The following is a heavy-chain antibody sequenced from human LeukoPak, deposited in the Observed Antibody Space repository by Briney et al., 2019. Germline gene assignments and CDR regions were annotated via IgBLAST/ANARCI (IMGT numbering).Heavy chain of an antibody. D-gene: IGHD6-13*01. CDR2: IKKDGSEK. V-gene: IGHV3-7*04. CDR3: VREQFLGAAAGQGGSYDY. J-gene: IGHJ4*02. CDR1: GFTFSSYW. Sequence: GGSLRLSCAASGFTFSSYWMSWVRQAPGKGLEWVANIKKDGSEKYYVDSVKGRFTISRDNAKNSLYLQMNSLRAEDTAVYYCVREQFLGAAAGQGGSYDYWGQGTLVRVSS.